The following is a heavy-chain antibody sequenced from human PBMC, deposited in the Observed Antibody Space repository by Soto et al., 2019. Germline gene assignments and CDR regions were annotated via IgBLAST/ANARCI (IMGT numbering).Heavy chain of an antibody. D-gene: IGHD3-10*02. Sequence: GGSLRLSCAASGFTFSDYYMSWIRQAPGKGLEWVAVISYDGSNKYYADSVKGRFTISRDNSKNTLYLQMNSLRAEDTAVYYCAKAVDISVRGVPPSDFWGQGTLVTVPS. CDR2: ISYDGSNK. CDR1: GFTFSDYY. V-gene: IGHV3-30*18. J-gene: IGHJ4*02. CDR3: AKAVDISVRGVPPSDF.